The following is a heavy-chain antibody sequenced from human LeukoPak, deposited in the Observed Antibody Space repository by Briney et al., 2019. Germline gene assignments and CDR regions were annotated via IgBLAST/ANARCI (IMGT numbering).Heavy chain of an antibody. V-gene: IGHV3-21*01. Sequence: GGSLRLSCAASGFTFSSYSMNWVRQAPGKGLEWVSSISSSSSYIYYADSVKGRFTISRDNAKNSLYLQMNSLRAEDTAVYYCARDKRASGSYDYWGQGTLVTVS. J-gene: IGHJ4*02. CDR3: ARDKRASGSYDY. CDR1: GFTFSSYS. CDR2: ISSSSSYI. D-gene: IGHD1-26*01.